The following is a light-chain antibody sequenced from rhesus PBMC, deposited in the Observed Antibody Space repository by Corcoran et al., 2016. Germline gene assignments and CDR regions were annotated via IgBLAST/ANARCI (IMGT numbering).Light chain of an antibody. J-gene: IGKJ4*01. CDR2: KAY. V-gene: IGKV1-43*02. CDR3: LQYKSDPLT. Sequence: DIQMTQSPSSLSASIGDRVTFTCRASQVISAYLSWYHQKPGKTPKRRIYKAYTLDSGVPSRFSGSGSWTDFTLTISSLQPEDFGTYFCLQYKSDPLTFGGGTKVDLK. CDR1: QVISAY.